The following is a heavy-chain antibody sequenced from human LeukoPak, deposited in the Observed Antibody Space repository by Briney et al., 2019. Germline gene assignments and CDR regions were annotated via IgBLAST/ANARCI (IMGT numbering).Heavy chain of an antibody. Sequence: GGSLRLSCAASGFTFSSYAMSWVRQAPGKGLEWVSAISGSGGSTYYADSVKGRFTISRDNAKNSLYLQMNSLRAEDTALYYCAKDNRYGDYIDYWGQGTLVTVSS. D-gene: IGHD4-17*01. CDR2: ISGSGGST. V-gene: IGHV3-23*01. J-gene: IGHJ4*02. CDR1: GFTFSSYA. CDR3: AKDNRYGDYIDY.